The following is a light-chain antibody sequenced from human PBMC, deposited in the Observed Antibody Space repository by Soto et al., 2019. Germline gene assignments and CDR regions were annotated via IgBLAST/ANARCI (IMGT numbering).Light chain of an antibody. CDR3: SSYIRGNTAVS. CDR1: DSDIGTYNY. J-gene: IGLJ2*01. Sequence: QSALTQPASVSGSPGQSITISCTGSDSDIGTYNYVSWYQQSPGKAPKLIIHEVSNRPSGVSDRFSGSKSGNTASLTISGLQAEDEADYYCSSYIRGNTAVSFGGGTKLTVL. CDR2: EVS. V-gene: IGLV2-14*01.